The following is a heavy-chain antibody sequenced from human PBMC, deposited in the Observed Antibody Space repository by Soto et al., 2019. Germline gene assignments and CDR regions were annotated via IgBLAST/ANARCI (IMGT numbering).Heavy chain of an antibody. CDR2: IYYSGST. Sequence: QVQLQESGPGLVKPSQTLSLTCTVSGGSISSGGYYWSWIRQHPGKGLEWIGYIYYSGSTYYNPSLKSRVTISVDSSKNQFAPKLSSVTAADTAVYYCARELRFGEDYDGMDVWGQGTTVTVSS. D-gene: IGHD3-10*01. CDR1: GGSISSGGYY. J-gene: IGHJ6*02. CDR3: ARELRFGEDYDGMDV. V-gene: IGHV4-31*03.